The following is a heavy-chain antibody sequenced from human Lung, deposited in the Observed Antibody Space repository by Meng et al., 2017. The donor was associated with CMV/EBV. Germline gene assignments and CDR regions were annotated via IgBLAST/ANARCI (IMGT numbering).Heavy chain of an antibody. V-gene: IGHV4-4*02. D-gene: IGHD6-19*01. CDR1: GGSISSRSW. CDR2: IYHSGST. CDR3: ARVGQWLPIDY. J-gene: IGHJ4*02. Sequence: QWQRKQSGPGLVMPSGSLSLTCAGSGGSISSRSWWSWVHQPPGKGLEWIGEIYHSGSTNYNPSLKSRVTISVDKSKNQFSLNQSSVTAADTAVYYCARVGQWLPIDYWGQGTLVTVSS.